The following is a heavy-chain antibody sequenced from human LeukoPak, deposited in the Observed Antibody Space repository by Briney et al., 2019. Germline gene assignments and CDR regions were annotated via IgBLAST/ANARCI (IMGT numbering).Heavy chain of an antibody. Sequence: SETLSLTCTVSGGSISSYYWSWIRQPPGKGLEWIGYIYYSGSTNYNPSLKSRVTISVDTSKNQFSLKLSSVTAADTAVYYCARGRVVVVVAATRVTYYYYMDVWGKGTTVTVSS. CDR3: ARGRVVVVVAATRVTYYYYMDV. CDR2: IYYSGST. CDR1: GGSISSYY. J-gene: IGHJ6*03. V-gene: IGHV4-59*01. D-gene: IGHD2-15*01.